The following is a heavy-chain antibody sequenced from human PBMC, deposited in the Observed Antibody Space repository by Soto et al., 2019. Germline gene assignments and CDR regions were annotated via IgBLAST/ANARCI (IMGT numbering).Heavy chain of an antibody. CDR3: ARESEDLTSNFDY. CDR2: ISSTTNYI. V-gene: IGHV3-21*06. CDR1: GFTFTRYS. J-gene: IGHJ4*02. Sequence: GGSLRLSCAASGFTFTRYSMNWVRQAPGKGLEWVSSISSTTNYIYYGDSMKGRFTISRDNAKNSLYLEMNSLRAEDTAVYYCARESEDLTSNFDYWVQGTLVTVSS.